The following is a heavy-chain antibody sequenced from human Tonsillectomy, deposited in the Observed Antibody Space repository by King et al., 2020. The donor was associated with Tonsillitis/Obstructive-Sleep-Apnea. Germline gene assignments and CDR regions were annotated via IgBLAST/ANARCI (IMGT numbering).Heavy chain of an antibody. CDR1: GFTFSDYY. CDR2: ISSSGSTI. D-gene: IGHD3-22*01. Sequence: QVQLVESGGGLVKPGRSLRLSCAVSGFTFSDYYMSWIRQAPGKGLEWLSYISSSGSTIYYADSVKGRFTISRDNAKNSLFLQMNSQRAEDTAVYYCASPQFHYESIANDGLDYWGQGTLVTVSS. J-gene: IGHJ4*02. CDR3: ASPQFHYESIANDGLDY. V-gene: IGHV3-11*01.